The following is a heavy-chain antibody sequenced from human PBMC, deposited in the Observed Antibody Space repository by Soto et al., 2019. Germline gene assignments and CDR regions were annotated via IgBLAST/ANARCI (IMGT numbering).Heavy chain of an antibody. CDR2: IYSGGSA. D-gene: IGHD2-2*01. Sequence: PGGSLRLSCAASGFTVSSNYMSWVRQAPGKGLEWVSIIYSGGSAYYAASVKGRFTISRDTSKNTLYLQMNSLRAEDTAVYYCASASLLNYYYGMDVWGQGTTVTV. V-gene: IGHV3-53*01. J-gene: IGHJ6*02. CDR3: ASASLLNYYYGMDV. CDR1: GFTVSSNY.